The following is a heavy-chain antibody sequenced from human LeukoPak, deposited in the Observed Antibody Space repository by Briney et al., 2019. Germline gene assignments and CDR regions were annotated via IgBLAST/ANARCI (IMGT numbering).Heavy chain of an antibody. Sequence: PSQSLSLTCPVPGGSISSYYWSCIRQPPGKGLEWIAFIDYSGSTNYNPSLRCRVTISVDTSKNQFSLKLSSVTAADTAVYYCARGHNWNPDYWGQGTLVTVSS. D-gene: IGHD1-20*01. J-gene: IGHJ4*02. CDR3: ARGHNWNPDY. CDR1: GGSISSYY. CDR2: IDYSGST. V-gene: IGHV4-59*01.